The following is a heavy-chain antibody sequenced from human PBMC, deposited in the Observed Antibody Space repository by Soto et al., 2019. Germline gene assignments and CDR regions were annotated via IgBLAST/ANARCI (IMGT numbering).Heavy chain of an antibody. J-gene: IGHJ4*02. Sequence: EVQLVESGGGLVKPGESLRLSCVASGFTFKNYNMNWVRQAPGKGLEWVSSIGGTDTFTYYADSVKGRFSISRDTDKSSLFLQINGLRAEDTAVYFFVRDGALVVLTRWGQGTLVTVSS. D-gene: IGHD2-21*02. CDR1: GFTFKNYN. V-gene: IGHV3-21*01. CDR2: IGGTDTFT. CDR3: VRDGALVVLTR.